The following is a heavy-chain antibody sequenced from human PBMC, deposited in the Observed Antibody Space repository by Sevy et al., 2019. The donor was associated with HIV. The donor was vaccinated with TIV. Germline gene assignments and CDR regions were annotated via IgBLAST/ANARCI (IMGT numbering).Heavy chain of an antibody. D-gene: IGHD3-10*01. Sequence: GGSLRLSCVTSGFTFRTSGMHWVRQSPGKGLEWVAIISYDEAHKNYADSVRGRFSISKDNTKNTLYLQMSSLKTEDTAINSGAKDYSAGITFVRGAYRARGDYFDYWGQGTQVTVSS. V-gene: IGHV3-30*18. CDR2: ISYDEAHK. J-gene: IGHJ4*02. CDR3: AKDYSAGITFVRGAYRARGDYFDY. CDR1: GFTFRTSG.